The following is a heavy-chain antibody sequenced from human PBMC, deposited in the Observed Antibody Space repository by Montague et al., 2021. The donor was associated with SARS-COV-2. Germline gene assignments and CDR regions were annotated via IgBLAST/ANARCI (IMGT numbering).Heavy chain of an antibody. V-gene: IGHV4-34*01. J-gene: IGHJ3*02. CDR1: GGSFSGYY. D-gene: IGHD3-10*01. Sequence: TLSLTCAVYGGSFSGYYWSWIRQPPGKGLEWIGEINHSGSTNYNPSLKSRVTISVDTSKNQLSLKLSSVTAADTAVYYCAIPMVRGFSRAFDIWGQGTMVTVSS. CDR3: AIPMVRGFSRAFDI. CDR2: INHSGST.